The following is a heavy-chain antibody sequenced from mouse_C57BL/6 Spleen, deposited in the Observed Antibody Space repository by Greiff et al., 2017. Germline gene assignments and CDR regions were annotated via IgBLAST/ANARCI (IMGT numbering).Heavy chain of an antibody. V-gene: IGHV1-64*01. CDR2: IHPNSGST. Sequence: QVQLQQPGAELVKPGASVKLSCKASGYTFTSYWMHWVKQRPGQGLEWIGMIHPNSGSTNYNEKFKSKATLTVDKSSSTAYMQLSSLTSEDSAVYYCAKSIRYDYETDVWGTGTTVTVSS. D-gene: IGHD2-4*01. J-gene: IGHJ1*03. CDR1: GYTFTSYW. CDR3: AKSIRYDYETDV.